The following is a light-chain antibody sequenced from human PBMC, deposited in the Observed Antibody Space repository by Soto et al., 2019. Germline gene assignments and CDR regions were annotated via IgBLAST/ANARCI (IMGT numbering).Light chain of an antibody. CDR3: QQSHITPFT. V-gene: IGKV1-39*01. J-gene: IGKJ3*01. CDR2: AAS. CDR1: QTITNY. Sequence: DIQMTQSPSSLSASVGDRVTITCRASQTITNYLNWYQHKPGKAPKLLIYAASSLQSGVPSRFSGSRSGTDFTLTISSLQPEDFATYFCQQSHITPFTFGPGTKVDIK.